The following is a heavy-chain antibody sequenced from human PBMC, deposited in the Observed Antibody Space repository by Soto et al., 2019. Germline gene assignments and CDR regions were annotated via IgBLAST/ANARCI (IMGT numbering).Heavy chain of an antibody. CDR1: GFTFSDYY. V-gene: IGHV3-11*01. Sequence: QVQLVESGGGLVKPGGSLRLSCAASGFTFSDYYMNWIRQAPGKGLEWVSYISSGAITIYYADSVKGRFTISRDNAKNSLYLQMNSLRAEDTAVYYCAGQYSSSSVEFWGQGTLVTFSS. J-gene: IGHJ4*02. CDR3: AGQYSSSSVEF. CDR2: ISSGAITI. D-gene: IGHD6-6*01.